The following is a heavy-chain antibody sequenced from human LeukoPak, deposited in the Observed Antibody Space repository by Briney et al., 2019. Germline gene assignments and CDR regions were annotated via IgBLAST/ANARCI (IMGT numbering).Heavy chain of an antibody. CDR1: GYTFTGYY. CDR3: AGSFELVTAFNYYGMDV. D-gene: IGHD2-21*02. V-gene: IGHV1-2*02. Sequence: GASVKVSCKASGYTFTGYYMHWVRQAPGQGLEWMGWINPNSGGTNYAQKFQGRVTMTRDTSISTAYMELSRLRSDDTAVYYCAGSFELVTAFNYYGMDVWGQGTTVTVSS. CDR2: INPNSGGT. J-gene: IGHJ6*02.